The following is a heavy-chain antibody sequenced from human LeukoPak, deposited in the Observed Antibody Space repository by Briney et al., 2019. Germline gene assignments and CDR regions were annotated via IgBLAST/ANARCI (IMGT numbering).Heavy chain of an antibody. CDR2: IRYDGSNK. V-gene: IGHV3-30*02. J-gene: IGHJ4*02. Sequence: GGSLRLSCAASGFTFSSYGMHWVRQAPGKGLEWVAFIRYDGSNKYYADSVKGRFTISRDNSKNTLYLHVNSLRPEDTAVYYCAKDRLGAMMYFDFWGQGTLVTVSS. CDR1: GFTFSSYG. CDR3: AKDRLGAMMYFDF. D-gene: IGHD1-26*01.